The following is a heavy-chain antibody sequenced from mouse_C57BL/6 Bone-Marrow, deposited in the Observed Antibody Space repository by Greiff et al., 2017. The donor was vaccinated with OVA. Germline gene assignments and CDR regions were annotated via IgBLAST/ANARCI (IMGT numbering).Heavy chain of an antibody. CDR1: GFTFSDYG. CDR2: ISSGSSTI. V-gene: IGHV5-17*01. Sequence: EVQGVESGGGLVKPGGSLKLSCAASGFTFSDYGMHWVRQAPEKGLEWVAYISSGSSTIYYADTVKGRFTISRDNAKNTLFLQMTSLRSEDTAMYYCARRPYYYGSSRGYFDYWGQGTTLTVSS. CDR3: ARRPYYYGSSRGYFDY. J-gene: IGHJ2*01. D-gene: IGHD1-1*01.